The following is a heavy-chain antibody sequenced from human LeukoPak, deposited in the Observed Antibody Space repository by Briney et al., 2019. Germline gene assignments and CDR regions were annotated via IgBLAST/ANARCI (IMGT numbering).Heavy chain of an antibody. D-gene: IGHD3-3*01. J-gene: IGHJ4*02. CDR2: IRSKAYGGTT. CDR1: GFTLGDYA. Sequence: GGSLRLSCTASGFTLGDYAMSWFRQAPGKGLEWVGFIRSKAYGGTTEYAASVKGRFTISRDDSKSIAYLQMNSLKTEDTAVYYCTRRSRRYYDFWSGYPDYWGQGTLVTVSS. V-gene: IGHV3-49*03. CDR3: TRRSRRYYDFWSGYPDY.